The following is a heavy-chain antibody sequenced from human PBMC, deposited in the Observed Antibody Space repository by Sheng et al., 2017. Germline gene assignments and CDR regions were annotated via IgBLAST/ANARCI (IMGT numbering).Heavy chain of an antibody. D-gene: IGHD2-15*01. Sequence: QVQLQESGPGLVKPSETLSLTCTVSGGSISGYYWSWIRQPPGKGLEWIGYVYYSGTTNYNPSLKSRVTISVDTSKNQFSLNLNSVTAADTAVYYCARYCGGGGCYYFQHWGQGTLVTVSS. CDR2: VYYSGTT. J-gene: IGHJ4*02. CDR1: GGSISGYY. CDR3: ARYCGGGGCYYFQH. V-gene: IGHV4-59*01.